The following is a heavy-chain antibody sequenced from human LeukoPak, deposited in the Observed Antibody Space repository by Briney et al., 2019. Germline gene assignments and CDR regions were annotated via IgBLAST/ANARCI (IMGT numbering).Heavy chain of an antibody. CDR3: ARRGYCSGDGCFSHAFDI. CDR2: IYPGDSDT. J-gene: IGHJ3*02. Sequence: KYGESLKISCKGSGYSFTSYWIGWVRQMPGKGLEWMGIIYPGDSDTRYSPSFQGQVTISADKSINTAYLQWSSLKASDTAMYYCARRGYCSGDGCFSHAFDIWGQGTMVTVSS. CDR1: GYSFTSYW. D-gene: IGHD2-15*01. V-gene: IGHV5-51*01.